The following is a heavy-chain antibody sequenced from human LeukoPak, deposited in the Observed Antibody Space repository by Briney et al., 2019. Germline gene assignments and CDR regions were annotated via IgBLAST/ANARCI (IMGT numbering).Heavy chain of an antibody. V-gene: IGHV3-66*01. CDR2: IYSGGST. CDR3: ARALAADTPLDY. J-gene: IGHJ4*02. Sequence: GGSLRLSCAASGFTVSSNYMSWVRQAPGKGLEWVSVIYSGGSTYYADSVKGRFTISRDNSKNTLYLQMNSLRAEDTAVYYCARALAADTPLDYWGQGTLVTVSS. CDR1: GFTVSSNY. D-gene: IGHD6-25*01.